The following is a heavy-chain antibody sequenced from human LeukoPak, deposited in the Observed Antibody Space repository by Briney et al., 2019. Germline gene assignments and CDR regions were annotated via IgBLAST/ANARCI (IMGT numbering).Heavy chain of an antibody. CDR3: ARLSSSSWYGGVDY. V-gene: IGHV4-39*01. D-gene: IGHD6-13*01. J-gene: IGHJ4*02. CDR1: GGSISSSSYY. CDR2: IYYSGST. Sequence: PSETLSLTCTVSGGSISSSSYYLGWIRQPPGKGLEWIGSIYYSGSTYYNPSLKSRVTISVDTSKNQFSLKLSSVTAADTAVYYCARLSSSSWYGGVDYWGQGTLVTVSS.